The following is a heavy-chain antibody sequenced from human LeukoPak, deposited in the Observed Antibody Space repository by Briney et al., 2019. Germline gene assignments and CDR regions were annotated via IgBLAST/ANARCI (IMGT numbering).Heavy chain of an antibody. D-gene: IGHD3-22*01. V-gene: IGHV4-39*01. Sequence: ASETLSLTCTVSGGSISSSSYYWGWIRQPPGKRLEWNGSIFYSGSTYYNPSLKSRVTISVDTSKNQFSLKLSSVTAADTAVYYCARLYYDSSGYFDYWGQGTLVTVSS. CDR3: ARLYYDSSGYFDY. J-gene: IGHJ4*02. CDR2: IFYSGST. CDR1: GGSISSSSYY.